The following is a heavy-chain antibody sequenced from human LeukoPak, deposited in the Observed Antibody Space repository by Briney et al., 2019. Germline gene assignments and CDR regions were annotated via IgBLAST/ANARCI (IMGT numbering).Heavy chain of an antibody. Sequence: SGPTLVNPTQTLTLTCTFSGFSLSTSGMCVSWIRQPPGEALEWLARIDWDDDKYYSTSLKTRLTISKDTSKNQVVLTMANMDPVDTATYYCARSPYYYDSSGYAINWFDPWGQGTLVTVSS. CDR2: IDWDDDK. V-gene: IGHV2-70*11. D-gene: IGHD3-22*01. CDR3: ARSPYYYDSSGYAINWFDP. J-gene: IGHJ5*02. CDR1: GFSLSTSGMC.